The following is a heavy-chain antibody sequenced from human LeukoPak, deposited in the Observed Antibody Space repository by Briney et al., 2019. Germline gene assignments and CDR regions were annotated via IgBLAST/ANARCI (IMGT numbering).Heavy chain of an antibody. D-gene: IGHD3-10*01. V-gene: IGHV4-59*01. CDR1: SGSISSYY. CDR3: ARDVLLWFGESYYFDY. Sequence: PSETLSLTCSVSSGSISSYYWSWIRQPPGKGLEWIGYIYYSGRTSYNPSLKSRVTISVDTSKNHFSLTLSSVTAADTAVYYCARDVLLWFGESYYFDYWGQGTLVTVSS. J-gene: IGHJ4*02. CDR2: IYYSGRT.